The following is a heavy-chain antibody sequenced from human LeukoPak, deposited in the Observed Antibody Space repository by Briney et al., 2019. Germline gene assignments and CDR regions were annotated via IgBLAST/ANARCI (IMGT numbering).Heavy chain of an antibody. J-gene: IGHJ4*02. D-gene: IGHD6-19*01. CDR1: GYTFTGYY. CDR2: INPNSGGT. CDR3: ARDPVSSSGWWEFDY. Sequence: ASVKVSCKASGYTFTGYYMHWVRQAPGKGLEWMGWINPNSGGTNYAQKFQGRVSMTRDTSISTAYMELSSLRSDDTAVYYCARDPVSSSGWWEFDYWGQGTLVTVSS. V-gene: IGHV1-2*02.